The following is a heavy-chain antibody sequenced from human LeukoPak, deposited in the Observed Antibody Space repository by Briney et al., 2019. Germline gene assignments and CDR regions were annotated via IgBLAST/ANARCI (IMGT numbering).Heavy chain of an antibody. D-gene: IGHD3-10*01. J-gene: IGHJ6*02. Sequence: SVKVSCKASGGTFSSYAISWVRQAPGQGLEWMGRIIPILGIANYAQKFQGRVTITADKSTSTAYMELSSLRSEDTAVYYCAKAPLLWFGDDYGMDVWGQGTTVTVSS. CDR1: GGTFSSYA. CDR2: IIPILGIA. CDR3: AKAPLLWFGDDYGMDV. V-gene: IGHV1-69*04.